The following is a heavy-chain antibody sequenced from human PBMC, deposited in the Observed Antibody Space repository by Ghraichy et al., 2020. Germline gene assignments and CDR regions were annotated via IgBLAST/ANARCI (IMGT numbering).Heavy chain of an antibody. CDR3: ARDVSPTYYDYVWGSYRYWFLFDY. J-gene: IGHJ4*02. V-gene: IGHV3-48*02. CDR2: ISSSSSTI. Sequence: GGSLRLSCAASGFTFSSYSMNWVRQAPGKGLEWVSYISSSSSTIYYADSVKGRFTISRDNAKNSLYLQMNSLRDEDTAVYYCARDVSPTYYDYVWGSYRYWFLFDYWGQGTLVTVSS. D-gene: IGHD3-16*02. CDR1: GFTFSSYS.